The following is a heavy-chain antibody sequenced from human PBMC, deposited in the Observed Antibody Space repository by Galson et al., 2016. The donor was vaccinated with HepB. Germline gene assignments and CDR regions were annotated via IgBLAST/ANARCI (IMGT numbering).Heavy chain of an antibody. D-gene: IGHD6-13*01. J-gene: IGHJ4*02. CDR1: GFTFSSYG. V-gene: IGHV3-33*01. CDR2: IWYDGSNK. Sequence: SLRLSCAASGFTFSSYGMHWVCQAPGKGLEWVAVIWYDGSNKYYADSVKGRFTISRDSSKNTLYLQMNSLRAEDTAVYYCARDSEAGSPDYWGQGTLVTVSS. CDR3: ARDSEAGSPDY.